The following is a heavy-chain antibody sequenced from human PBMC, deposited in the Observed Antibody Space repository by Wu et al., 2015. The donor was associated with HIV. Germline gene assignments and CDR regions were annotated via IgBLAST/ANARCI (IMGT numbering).Heavy chain of an antibody. V-gene: IGHV4-59*08. CDR2: IYYSGST. J-gene: IGHJ5*02. CDR3: ARQGIAAAGPSPREFRWFDP. D-gene: IGHD6-13*01. CDR1: GGSISSYY. Sequence: QVQLQESGPGLVKPSETLSLTCTVSGGSISSYYWSWIRQPPGKGLEWIGYIYYSGSTNYNPSLKSRVTISVDTSKNQFSLKLSSVTAADTAVYYCARQGIAAAGPSPREFRWFDPWGQGTLVTVSS.